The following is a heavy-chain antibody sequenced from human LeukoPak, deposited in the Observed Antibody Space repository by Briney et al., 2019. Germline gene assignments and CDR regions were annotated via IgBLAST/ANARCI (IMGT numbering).Heavy chain of an antibody. D-gene: IGHD2-15*01. CDR1: GYLFTNYW. J-gene: IGHJ2*01. V-gene: IGHV5-51*01. CDR2: IYPGDCDT. Sequence: GESLKISCKGSGYLFTNYWIGWGRQMPGKGPEWMGSIYPGDCDTRYSASFQGQVTSSADKSISTAYLQWSSLKASDTAMYYCARPSDMSESTLYWYFDLWGRGTLVTVSS. CDR3: ARPSDMSESTLYWYFDL.